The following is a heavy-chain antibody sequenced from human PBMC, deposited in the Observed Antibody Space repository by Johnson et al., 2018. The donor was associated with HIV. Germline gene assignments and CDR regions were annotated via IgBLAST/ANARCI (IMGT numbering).Heavy chain of an antibody. J-gene: IGHJ3*02. D-gene: IGHD3-10*01. CDR3: ARGALGSFDI. CDR2: IKTDGSNT. V-gene: IGHV3-74*02. Sequence: VQLVESGGGVVQPGGSLRLSCAVSGFTFSSYWMHWVRQAPGKGLVWVSNIKTDGSNTNYADSVKGRFTISRDNAKNTVYLQMDSLRDEDMAVYYCARGALGSFDIWGQGTMVTVSS. CDR1: GFTFSSYW.